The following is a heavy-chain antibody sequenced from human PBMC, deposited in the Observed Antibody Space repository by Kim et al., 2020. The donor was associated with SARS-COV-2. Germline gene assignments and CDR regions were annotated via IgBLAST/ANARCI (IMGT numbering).Heavy chain of an antibody. J-gene: IGHJ3*02. CDR3: ARGAEYGDDDVYAFDI. CDR1: GFTFSSYA. CDR2: ISYDGSNK. D-gene: IGHD4-17*01. V-gene: IGHV3-30-3*01. Sequence: GGSLRLSCAASGFTFSSYAMHWVRQAPGKGLEWVAVISYDGSNKYYADSVKGRFTISRDNSKNTLYLQMNSLRAEDTAVYYCARGAEYGDDDVYAFDIWGQGTMVTVSS.